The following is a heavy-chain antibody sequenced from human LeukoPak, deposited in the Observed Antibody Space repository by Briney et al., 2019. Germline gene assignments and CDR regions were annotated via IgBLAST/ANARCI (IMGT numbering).Heavy chain of an antibody. CDR2: ISYDGSNK. D-gene: IGHD4-17*01. Sequence: GGSLRLSCAASGFTFSSYGMHWVRQAPGKGLEWVAVISYDGSNKYYADSVKGRFTISRDNSKNTLYLQMNSLRAEDTAVYYCAKLDDYGDYEDYWGQGTLVTVSS. CDR3: AKLDDYGDYEDY. J-gene: IGHJ4*02. CDR1: GFTFSSYG. V-gene: IGHV3-30*18.